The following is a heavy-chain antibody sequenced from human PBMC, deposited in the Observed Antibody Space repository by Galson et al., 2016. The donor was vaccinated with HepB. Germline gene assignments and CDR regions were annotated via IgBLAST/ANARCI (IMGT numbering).Heavy chain of an antibody. CDR2: VTETGRT. V-gene: IGHV4-34*01. CDR3: ARTPPGDYYYAMAV. Sequence: LSLTCAVYGGSISGYYWSWIRQPPGKGLEWIGEVTETGRTNDNPSHKSRVTVPLATSKDRFSLRLTSVTAADTAVYYCARTPPGDYYYAMAVWGEGTTVIV. J-gene: IGHJ6*02. CDR1: GGSISGYY.